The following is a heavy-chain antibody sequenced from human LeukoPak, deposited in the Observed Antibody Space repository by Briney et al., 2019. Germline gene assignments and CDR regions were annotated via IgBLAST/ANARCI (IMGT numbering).Heavy chain of an antibody. Sequence: SVKVSCKASGGSFSCYTISWVRQAPGQGLEWMGRIIPIFGTANYAQNFQGRVTITADISSDTAYMELSSLTSEDTAVYFCAKQGGARQDYYMDVWGNGTTVTVSS. V-gene: IGHV1-69*08. D-gene: IGHD1-26*01. J-gene: IGHJ6*03. CDR3: AKQGGARQDYYMDV. CDR1: GGSFSCYT. CDR2: IIPIFGTA.